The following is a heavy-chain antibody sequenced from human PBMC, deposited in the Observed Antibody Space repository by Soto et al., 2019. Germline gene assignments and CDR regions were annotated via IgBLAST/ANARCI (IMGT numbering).Heavy chain of an antibody. V-gene: IGHV4-31*03. CDR1: GGSITGAYY. CDR2: IHYRGST. J-gene: IGHJ6*02. CDR3: AKARDSFGLDV. Sequence: SETLSLTCNVSGGSITGAYYWNWIRQHPGKGLEWIGSIHYRGSTYYNPSLKSRITISLDRSNNQFSLKLSSVTAADTAVYYCAKARDSFGLDVWGQGTTVTVSS. D-gene: IGHD2-15*01.